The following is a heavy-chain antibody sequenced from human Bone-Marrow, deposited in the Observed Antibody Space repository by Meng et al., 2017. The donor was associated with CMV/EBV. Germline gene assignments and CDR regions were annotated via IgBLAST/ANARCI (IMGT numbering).Heavy chain of an antibody. CDR1: GYTFTSYG. D-gene: IGHD6-13*01. CDR2: ISAYNGNT. CDR3: ARVKGIAAALYYFDY. Sequence: ASVKVSCKASGYTFTSYGISWVRQAPGQGLEWMGWISAYNGNTNYAQKLQGRVTMTTDTSPSTAYMELRSLRSDDTAVYYCARVKGIAAALYYFDYWGQGTLVTVSS. J-gene: IGHJ4*02. V-gene: IGHV1-18*01.